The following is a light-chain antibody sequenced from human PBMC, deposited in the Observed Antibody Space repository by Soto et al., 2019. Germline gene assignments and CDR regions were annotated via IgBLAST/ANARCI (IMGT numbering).Light chain of an antibody. J-gene: IGLJ1*01. Sequence: QSALTQPPSESGAPGQRVTISCTGSSSNIGAGYDVHWYQHLPGTAPKLLIYGNTNRPSGVPDRFSGSRSGTTASLAITGLRPDDEADYYCQSYDTRLSGYVFATGTKLTVL. CDR2: GNT. CDR3: QSYDTRLSGYV. CDR1: SSNIGAGYD. V-gene: IGLV1-40*01.